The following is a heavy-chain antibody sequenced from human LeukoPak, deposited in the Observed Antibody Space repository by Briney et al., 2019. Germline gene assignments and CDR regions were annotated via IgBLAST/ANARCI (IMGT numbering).Heavy chain of an antibody. CDR2: ISSSGSTI. V-gene: IGHV3-11*01. D-gene: IGHD6-6*01. J-gene: IGHJ6*03. CDR1: GFTFSDYY. Sequence: GGSLRLSCAASGFTFSDYYMSWIRQAPGKGLEWVSYISSSGSTIYYADSVKGRFTISRDNAKNSLYLQMNSLRAEDTAVYYCARLSLAALPYYYYYYYMDVWGKGTTVTVSS. CDR3: ARLSLAALPYYYYYYYMDV.